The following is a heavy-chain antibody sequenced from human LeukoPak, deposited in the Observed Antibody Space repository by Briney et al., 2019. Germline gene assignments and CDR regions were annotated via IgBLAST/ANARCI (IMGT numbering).Heavy chain of an antibody. Sequence: PGGSLRLSCAASGFTFSSYWMSWVRQAPGKGLEWVSAISGSGGSTYYADSVKGRFTISRDNSKNTLYLQMNSLRAEDTAVYYCAKPLPSDSSSSFYFDYWGQGTLVTVSS. CDR3: AKPLPSDSSSSFYFDY. CDR1: GFTFSSYW. J-gene: IGHJ4*02. D-gene: IGHD6-6*01. CDR2: ISGSGGST. V-gene: IGHV3-23*01.